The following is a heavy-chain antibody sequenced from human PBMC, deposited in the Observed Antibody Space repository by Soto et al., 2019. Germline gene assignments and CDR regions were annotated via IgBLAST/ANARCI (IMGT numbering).Heavy chain of an antibody. V-gene: IGHV3-7*05. Sequence: EVQLVESGGGLVQPGGSLTLSCAASEFAFSSYWMTWVRQAPGKGLEWVANIRKDGSQRSYLDSVRGRFTISRDNSKNSLYRHMNRLRAEDTALYFCARDVSPGSSGLYFDAFDIWGQGTMVTVSS. CDR1: EFAFSSYW. D-gene: IGHD6-25*01. CDR2: IRKDGSQR. CDR3: ARDVSPGSSGLYFDAFDI. J-gene: IGHJ3*02.